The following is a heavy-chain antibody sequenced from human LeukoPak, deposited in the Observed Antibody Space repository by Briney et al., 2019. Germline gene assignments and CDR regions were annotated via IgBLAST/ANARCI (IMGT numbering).Heavy chain of an antibody. CDR3: AKDIQWLALDY. CDR1: GFTFSDYS. Sequence: GGSLRLSCTASGFTFSDYSMSWLRQAPGKGLEWVSGMSGSGGKIYYADSVKGRFTISRDNSKNTLYLQMNSLRAEDTAVYYCAKDIQWLALDYWGQGTLVTVSS. V-gene: IGHV3-23*01. D-gene: IGHD6-19*01. CDR2: MSGSGGKI. J-gene: IGHJ4*02.